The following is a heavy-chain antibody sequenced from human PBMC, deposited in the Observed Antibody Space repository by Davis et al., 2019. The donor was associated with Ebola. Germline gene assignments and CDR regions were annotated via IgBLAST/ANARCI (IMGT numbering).Heavy chain of an antibody. CDR3: ATGMASWARPQLTTPYYYSALDV. J-gene: IGHJ6*02. CDR1: RYSLTDLS. D-gene: IGHD6-13*01. V-gene: IGHV1-24*01. CDR2: FDPEDGET. Sequence: AVSVKVSCKVSRYSLTDLSIHWVRQAPGNGLEWMGGFDPEDGETIYAQKFQGRVTMTEDTSTDTAYMELSSLRSEDAAVYYCATGMASWARPQLTTPYYYSALDVWGQGTTVTVSS.